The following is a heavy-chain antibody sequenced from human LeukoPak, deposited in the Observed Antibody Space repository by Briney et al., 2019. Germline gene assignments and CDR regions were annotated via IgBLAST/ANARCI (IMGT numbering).Heavy chain of an antibody. CDR2: INPNSGGT. CDR3: ARDQYSGSYYY. CDR1: GYTFTGYY. D-gene: IGHD1-26*01. V-gene: IGHV1-2*02. Sequence: ASVKVSCKASGYTFTGYYMHWVRQAPGHGLEWMGWINPNSGGTNYAQKFQGRVTMTGDTSISTAYMELSRLTSDDTAVYYCARDQYSGSYYYWGQGTLVAVSS. J-gene: IGHJ4*02.